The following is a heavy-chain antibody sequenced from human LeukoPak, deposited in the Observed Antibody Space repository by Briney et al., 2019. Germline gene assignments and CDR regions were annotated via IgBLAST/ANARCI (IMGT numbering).Heavy chain of an antibody. J-gene: IGHJ4*02. CDR3: AREFLGDYYDSSGY. V-gene: IGHV3-30*02. CDR1: GFTFSSYG. Sequence: PGGSLRLSCAASGFTFSSYGMHWVRQAPGKGLEWVAFIRYDGSNKYYADSVKGRFTISRDNSKNSLYLQMNSLRAEDTAVYYCAREFLGDYYDSSGYWGQGTLVTVSS. D-gene: IGHD3-22*01. CDR2: IRYDGSNK.